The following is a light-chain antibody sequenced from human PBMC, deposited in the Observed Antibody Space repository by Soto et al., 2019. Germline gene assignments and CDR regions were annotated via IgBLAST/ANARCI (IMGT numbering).Light chain of an antibody. J-gene: IGLJ2*01. CDR1: SSDVGNYNY. Sequence: QSVLTQPASVSGSPGQSINISCTGTSSDVGNYNYVSWYQQHPDKAPKLMIYEVSNRPSGVSNRFSGSKSGNAASLTISGIQAEDEADYYGSSYTTSSTLVVFGGGTQLTVL. V-gene: IGLV2-14*01. CDR2: EVS. CDR3: SSYTTSSTLVV.